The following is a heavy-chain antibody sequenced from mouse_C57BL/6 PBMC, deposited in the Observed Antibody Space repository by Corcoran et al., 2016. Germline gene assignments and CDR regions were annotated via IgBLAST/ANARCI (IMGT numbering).Heavy chain of an antibody. V-gene: IGHV1-15*01. CDR2: IDPETGGT. Sequence: QVQLQQSGAELVRPGASVTLSCKASGYTFTDYEMHWVKQTPVHGLEWIGAIDPETGGTAYNQKFKGKAILTADKSSSTAYMELRSLTSEDSAVYYCTRKVGAYFDYWGQGTTLTVSS. J-gene: IGHJ2*01. CDR3: TRKVGAYFDY. CDR1: GYTFTDYE. D-gene: IGHD1-1*02.